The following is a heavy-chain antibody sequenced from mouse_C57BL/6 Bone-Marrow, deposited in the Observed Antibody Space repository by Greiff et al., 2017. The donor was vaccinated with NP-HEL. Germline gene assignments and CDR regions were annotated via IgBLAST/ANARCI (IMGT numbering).Heavy chain of an antibody. V-gene: IGHV1-22*01. Sequence: VQLQQSGPELVKPGASVKMSCKASGYTFTDYNMHWVKQSHGKSLEWIGYINPNNGGTSYNQKFKGKATLTVNKSSSTAYMELRSLTSEDSAVYYCARTLPNWDGWFAYWGQGTLVTVSA. CDR1: GYTFTDYN. CDR3: ARTLPNWDGWFAY. CDR2: INPNNGGT. J-gene: IGHJ3*01. D-gene: IGHD4-1*01.